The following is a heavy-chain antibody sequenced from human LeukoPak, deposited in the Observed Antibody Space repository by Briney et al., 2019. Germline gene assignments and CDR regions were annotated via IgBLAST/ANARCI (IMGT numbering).Heavy chain of an antibody. CDR1: GFTFSSYE. CDR2: IGGSGGPI. Sequence: GGSLRLSCAASGFTFSSYEMLWVRQAPGKGLEWLSYIGGSGGPIYYADSEKGRFTISRDNAKNSLYLQMNSLRAEDTAVYYCARDIDEYYYDSSGYFDYWGQGTLVTVSS. V-gene: IGHV3-48*03. J-gene: IGHJ4*02. CDR3: ARDIDEYYYDSSGYFDY. D-gene: IGHD3-22*01.